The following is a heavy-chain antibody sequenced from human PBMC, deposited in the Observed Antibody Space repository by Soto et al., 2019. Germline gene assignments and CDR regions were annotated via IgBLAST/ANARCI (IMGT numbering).Heavy chain of an antibody. CDR1: GYTFTSYY. CDR2: INPSGGST. V-gene: IGHV1-46*01. CDR3: ARRIQGSSSSGRVSPWFDP. Sequence: QVQLVQSGAEVKKPGASVKVSCKASGYTFTSYYMHWVRQAPGQGLEWMGIINPSGGSTSYAQKFQDRVTMTRDTSTSTVYMELSSLRSEDTAVYYCARRIQGSSSSGRVSPWFDPWGQGTLVTVSS. J-gene: IGHJ5*02. D-gene: IGHD6-6*01.